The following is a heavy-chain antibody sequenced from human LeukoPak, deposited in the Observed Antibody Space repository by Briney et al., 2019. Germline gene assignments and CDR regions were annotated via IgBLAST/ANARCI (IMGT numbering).Heavy chain of an antibody. V-gene: IGHV4-59*08. J-gene: IGHJ4*02. CDR1: GGSFNGYY. CDR2: IYYSGST. CDR3: AAGYRSGATDY. D-gene: IGHD6-19*01. Sequence: SETLSLTCTVYGGSFNGYYWSWIRQPPGKGLEWIGYIYYSGSTNYNPSLKSRVTISVDTSKNQFSLKLSSVTAADTAVYYCAAGYRSGATDYWGQGTLVTVSS.